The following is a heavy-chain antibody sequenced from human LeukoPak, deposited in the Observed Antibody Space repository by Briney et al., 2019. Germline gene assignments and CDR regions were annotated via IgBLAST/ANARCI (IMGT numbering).Heavy chain of an antibody. CDR1: GFTFSSYG. CDR3: AREDSSGYPARHFDY. Sequence: GGSLRLSCAASGFTFSSYGMHWVRQAPGKGLEWVAVIWYDGSNKYYADSVKGRFTISRDNSKNTLYLQMNSLRAKDTAVYYCAREDSSGYPARHFDYWGQGTLVTVSS. V-gene: IGHV3-33*01. J-gene: IGHJ4*02. D-gene: IGHD3-22*01. CDR2: IWYDGSNK.